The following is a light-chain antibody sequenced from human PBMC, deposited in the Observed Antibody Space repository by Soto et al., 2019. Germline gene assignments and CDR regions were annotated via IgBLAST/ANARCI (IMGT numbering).Light chain of an antibody. J-gene: IGKJ2*01. CDR2: AAS. V-gene: IGKV1-39*01. CDR1: QSISSY. CDR3: QQSYSTLYT. Sequence: DIQMTQSPSSLSASVGDRVSITCRASQSISSYLNWYQQKPGKAPKLLIYAASNLQSGVPSRFSGSGSGTDFTLTISSLQPEDFATYYCQQSYSTLYTFGQGTKV.